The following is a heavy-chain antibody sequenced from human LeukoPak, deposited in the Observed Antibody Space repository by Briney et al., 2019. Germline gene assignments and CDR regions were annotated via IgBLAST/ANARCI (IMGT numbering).Heavy chain of an antibody. V-gene: IGHV1-18*01. Sequence: ASVNVSCKASGYTFTSYGISWVRQAPGQGLEWMGWISAYNGNTNYAQKLQGRVTMTTDTSTSTAYMELRSLRSDDTAVYYCAKTRQGYGSGSYYNYMDVWGKGTTVTVSS. D-gene: IGHD3-10*01. CDR2: ISAYNGNT. CDR1: GYTFTSYG. J-gene: IGHJ6*03. CDR3: AKTRQGYGSGSYYNYMDV.